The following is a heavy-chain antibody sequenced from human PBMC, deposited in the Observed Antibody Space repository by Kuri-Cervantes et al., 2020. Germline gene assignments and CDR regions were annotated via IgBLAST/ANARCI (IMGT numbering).Heavy chain of an antibody. CDR1: GFTFGDYA. CDR3: ARSPRGYSYGSMNY. V-gene: IGHV3-21*01. J-gene: IGHJ4*02. D-gene: IGHD5-18*01. CDR2: ISTSSTYL. Sequence: GESLKISCTASGFTFGDYAMNWVRQAPGKGLEWVSAISTSSTYLYYADSVKGRFTISRDNAKNSLHLHMNSLRAEDTAVYYCARSPRGYSYGSMNYWGQGTLVTVSS.